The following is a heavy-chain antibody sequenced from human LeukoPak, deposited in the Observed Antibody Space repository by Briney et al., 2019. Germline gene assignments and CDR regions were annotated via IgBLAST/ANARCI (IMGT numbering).Heavy chain of an antibody. V-gene: IGHV3-53*01. J-gene: IGHJ4*02. CDR3: AKWASGNYYS. CDR2: IYSGGST. D-gene: IGHD1-26*01. Sequence: GGSLRLSCAASGFTVSSNYMSWVRQAPGKGLEWVSVIYSGGSTYYADSVKGRFTISRDNSKNTLYLQVNSLRAEDTALYYCAKWASGNYYSWGQGTLVTVSS. CDR1: GFTVSSNY.